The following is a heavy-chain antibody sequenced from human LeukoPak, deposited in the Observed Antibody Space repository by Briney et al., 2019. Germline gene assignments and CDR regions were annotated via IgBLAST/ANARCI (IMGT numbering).Heavy chain of an antibody. CDR2: IKSDGSEE. J-gene: IGHJ2*01. CDR3: AKEKTVAGWYFDL. Sequence: GGSLRLSCVASGFPFDIYWMSWVRQGPGKGLEWVANIKSDGSEEYYADSLKGRLTVSRDNAKNPLFLQMTRLRVEDAAVYYCAKEKTVAGWYFDLWGRGTLVTVSS. CDR1: GFPFDIYW. V-gene: IGHV3-7*01. D-gene: IGHD6-19*01.